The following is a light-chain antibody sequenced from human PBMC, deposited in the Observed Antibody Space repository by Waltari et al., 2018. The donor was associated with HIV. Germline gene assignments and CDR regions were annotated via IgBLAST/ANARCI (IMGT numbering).Light chain of an antibody. CDR2: WAS. J-gene: IGKJ1*01. V-gene: IGKV4-1*01. CDR1: QSVLYSANNKNY. CDR3: QQYYSTPWT. Sequence: DLVMTQSPDSLALSLGERTTINCKSRQSVLYSANNKNYLAWYQHKPGPAPKLLISWASTRESGVPDRFSGSGSGTDFTLTISSLQAEDVAVYYCQQYYSTPWTFGQGTKVEIK.